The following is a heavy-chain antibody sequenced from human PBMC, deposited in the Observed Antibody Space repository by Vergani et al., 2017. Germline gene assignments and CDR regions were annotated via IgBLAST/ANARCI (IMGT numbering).Heavy chain of an antibody. D-gene: IGHD2-2*01. V-gene: IGHV1-58*02. Sequence: QMQLVQSGPEVKKPGTSVKVSCKASGFTFTSSAMQWVRQARGQRLEWIGWIVVGSGNTNYAQKFQERVTITRDMSTSTAYMELSSLRSEDTAVYYCATGYCSSTSCYSRFYYYYMDVWGKGTTVTVSS. J-gene: IGHJ6*03. CDR3: ATGYCSSTSCYSRFYYYYMDV. CDR2: IVVGSGNT. CDR1: GFTFTSSA.